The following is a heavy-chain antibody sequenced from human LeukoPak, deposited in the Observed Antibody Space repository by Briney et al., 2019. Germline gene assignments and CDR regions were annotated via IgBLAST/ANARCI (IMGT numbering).Heavy chain of an antibody. V-gene: IGHV1-69*04. J-gene: IGHJ5*02. Sequence: ASVRVSFKASVGTFSSYAISWVRQAPGQGLEWMGRIIPILGIANYAQKFQGKVTITADKSTSTAYMELSSLRSEDTAVYYCARALGQYCSGGSCYWFDPWGQGTLVTVSS. CDR2: IIPILGIA. CDR1: VGTFSSYA. D-gene: IGHD2-15*01. CDR3: ARALGQYCSGGSCYWFDP.